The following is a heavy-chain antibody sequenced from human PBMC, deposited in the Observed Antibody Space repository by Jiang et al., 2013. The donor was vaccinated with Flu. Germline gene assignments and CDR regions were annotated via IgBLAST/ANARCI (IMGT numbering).Heavy chain of an antibody. CDR2: ISYSGSP. D-gene: IGHD6-19*01. CDR3: ARHRLTIAVTGIDH. J-gene: IGHJ4*02. CDR1: GGSITFTSYY. Sequence: GPGLVKSSETLSLTCTLSGGSITFTSYYWGWIRQPPGKGLEWIGSISYSGSPYYNPSLKSRVTISAETSKNQFSLNLTSVTAADTAVYYCARHRLTIAVTGIDHWGQGILVTVSS. V-gene: IGHV4-39*01.